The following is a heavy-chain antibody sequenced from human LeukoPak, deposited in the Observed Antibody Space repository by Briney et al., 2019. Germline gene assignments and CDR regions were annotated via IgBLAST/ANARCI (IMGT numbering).Heavy chain of an antibody. CDR2: IYPGDSET. J-gene: IGHJ6*02. V-gene: IGHV5-51*01. CDR1: GYHFSTSW. D-gene: IGHD2-15*01. CDR3: ARHGGFVRSGLYYFYGMDV. Sequence: GASLKISCKCSGYHFSTSWIGWVRQMPGKGLEWMGIIYPGDSETRYSSTFQGQVTISADQSISTAYLQWSSLKAPDTAIYYCARHGGFVRSGLYYFYGMDVWGHGTMVSVSS.